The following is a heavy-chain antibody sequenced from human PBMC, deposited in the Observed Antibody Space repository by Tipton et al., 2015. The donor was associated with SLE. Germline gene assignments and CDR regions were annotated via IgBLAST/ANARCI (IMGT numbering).Heavy chain of an antibody. D-gene: IGHD5-18*01. CDR1: GYMFPNYG. CDR3: AIENTAMVALSYYYYGMDV. V-gene: IGHV1-2*02. Sequence: VQLVQSGAEVKKPGASVKVSCKASGYMFPNYGISWVRQAPGQGLEWMGWINPNSGGTNYAQKFQGRVTMTRDTSISTAYMELSRLRSDDTAVYYCAIENTAMVALSYYYYGMDVWGQGTTVTVSS. J-gene: IGHJ6*02. CDR2: INPNSGGT.